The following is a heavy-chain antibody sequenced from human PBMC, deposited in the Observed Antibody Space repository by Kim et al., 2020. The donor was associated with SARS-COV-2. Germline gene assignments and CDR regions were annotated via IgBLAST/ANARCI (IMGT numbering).Heavy chain of an antibody. CDR1: GFTFSSYA. CDR2: ISGSGGST. J-gene: IGHJ3*01. V-gene: IGHV3-23*01. CDR3: AKEATATIFGVVIMLRAFDL. D-gene: IGHD3-3*01. Sequence: GGSLRLSCAASGFTFSSYAMSWVRQAPGKGLEWVSAISGSGGSTYYADSVKGRFTISRDNSKNTLYLQMNSPRAEDTAVYYCAKEATATIFGVVIMLRAFDLWGQGTLVTVSS.